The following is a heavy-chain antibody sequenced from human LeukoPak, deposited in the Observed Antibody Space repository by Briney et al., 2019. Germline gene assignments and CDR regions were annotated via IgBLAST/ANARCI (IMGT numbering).Heavy chain of an antibody. CDR3: AKVAGGHYDILTGYPYYFDY. CDR2: ISPSGDIT. J-gene: IGHJ4*02. D-gene: IGHD3-9*01. Sequence: GGSLRLSCAASGFTFSNHGMNWVRQAPGKGLEWVSGISPSGDITYYADSVKGRFTISRDNSKNTLYLQMNSLRAEDTAVYYCAKVAGGHYDILTGYPYYFDYWGQGTLVTVSS. V-gene: IGHV3-23*01. CDR1: GFTFSNHG.